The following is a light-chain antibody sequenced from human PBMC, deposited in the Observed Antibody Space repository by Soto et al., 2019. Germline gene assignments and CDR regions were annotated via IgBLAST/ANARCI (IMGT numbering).Light chain of an antibody. CDR2: DTS. V-gene: IGKV3D-20*01. J-gene: IGKJ1*01. CDR3: QQYGSSPS. CDR1: QRVSGGF. Sequence: DIVLTQSPATLSLSPGERATLYCGASQRVSGGFLAWYQRKPGLAPRLILYDTSFRATGIPDRFSGSGSGTDFTLTISRLDPEDFAVYYCQQYGSSPSFGQGTKVEIK.